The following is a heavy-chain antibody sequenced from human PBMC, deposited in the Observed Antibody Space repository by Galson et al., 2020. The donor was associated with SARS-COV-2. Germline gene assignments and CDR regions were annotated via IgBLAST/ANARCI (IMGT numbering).Heavy chain of an antibody. V-gene: IGHV3-74*01. CDR1: GFTSSSYW. J-gene: IGHJ6*03. Sequence: GESLKISSAASGFTSSSYWMHWVRQAPGKGLVWVSRITSDGSSTSYADSVKGRFTISRDNAKNTLYRQMNSLRVEDTAVYYCARETSLLGYYYMDVWGKGTTVTISS. CDR3: ARETSLLGYYYMDV. D-gene: IGHD6-6*01. CDR2: ITSDGSST.